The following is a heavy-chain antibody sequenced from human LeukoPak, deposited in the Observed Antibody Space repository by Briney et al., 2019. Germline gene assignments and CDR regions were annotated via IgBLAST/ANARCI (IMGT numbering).Heavy chain of an antibody. V-gene: IGHV4-39*01. D-gene: IGHD1-26*01. CDR3: ARHRSGSYIRYFDF. Sequence: PSETLSLTCTVSGDSINTSNYFWGWIRPSTGKGLEWVGNIYYIGTSDYNPSLKSRVTISIDTSKNQFSLNLRSVTAADTAFYYCARHRSGSYIRYFDFWGQGALVTVSS. J-gene: IGHJ4*02. CDR2: IYYIGTS. CDR1: GDSINTSNYF.